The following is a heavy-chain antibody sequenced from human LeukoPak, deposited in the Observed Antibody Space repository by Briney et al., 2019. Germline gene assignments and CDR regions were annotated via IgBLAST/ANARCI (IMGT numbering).Heavy chain of an antibody. J-gene: IGHJ6*03. CDR2: IYYSGST. D-gene: IGHD3-3*01. V-gene: IGHV4-59*12. CDR3: ARTTYYDFWSANKGLNYYYYMDV. Sequence: SETLSLTCTVSGGSISSYYWSWIRQPPGKGLEWIGYIYYSGSTYYNPSLKSRVTISVDMSKNQFSLKLRSVTAADTAVYYCARTTYYDFWSANKGLNYYYYMDVWGKGTTVTVSS. CDR1: GGSISSYY.